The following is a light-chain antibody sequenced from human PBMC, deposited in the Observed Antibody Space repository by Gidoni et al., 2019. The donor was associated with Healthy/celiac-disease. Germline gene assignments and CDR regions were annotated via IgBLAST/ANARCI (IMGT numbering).Light chain of an antibody. J-gene: IGLJ3*02. CDR3: QSYDSSLSGSV. CDR2: GNS. V-gene: IGLV1-40*01. Sequence: QSVLTQPPSVSGAPGQRVTISCTGSSSNIGAGSDVHWYQQLPGTPPNLLIYGNSNRPSGVPDRFSGSKSGTSASLAITGLQAEDEADYYCQSYDSSLSGSVFGGGTKLTVL. CDR1: SSNIGAGSD.